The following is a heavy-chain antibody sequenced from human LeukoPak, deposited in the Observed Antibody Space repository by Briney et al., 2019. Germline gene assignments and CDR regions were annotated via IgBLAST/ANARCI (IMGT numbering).Heavy chain of an antibody. J-gene: IGHJ5*02. CDR1: GGSFSGYY. V-gene: IGHV4-34*01. Sequence: KSSETLSLTCAVYGGSFSGYYWSWIRQPPGKGLEWIGEINHSGSTNYNPSLKSRVTISVDTSKNQFSLKLSSVTAADTAVYYCASVVGASTGWFDPWGQGTLVTVSS. D-gene: IGHD2-15*01. CDR2: INHSGST. CDR3: ASVVGASTGWFDP.